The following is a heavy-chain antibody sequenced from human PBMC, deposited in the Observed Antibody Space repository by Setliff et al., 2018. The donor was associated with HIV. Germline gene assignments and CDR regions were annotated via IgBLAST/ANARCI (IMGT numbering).Heavy chain of an antibody. CDR2: IYFTGSS. V-gene: IGHV4-59*01. CDR1: GGSISTYY. CDR3: ARVQMAYAAFDV. J-gene: IGHJ3*01. Sequence: PSETLSLTCTVSGGSISTYYWSWIRQPPGKGLEWIGSIYFTGSSDNNPSLKSRVTLSVDTSKHQFSLKLSSVTAADTAVYYCARVQMAYAAFDVWGQGTMVTVSS. D-gene: IGHD4-17*01.